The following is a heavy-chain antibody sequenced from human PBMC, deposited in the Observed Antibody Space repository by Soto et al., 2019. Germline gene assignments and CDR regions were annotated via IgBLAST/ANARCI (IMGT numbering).Heavy chain of an antibody. CDR1: GGSISSGGYY. J-gene: IGHJ4*02. Sequence: SETLSLTCTVSGGSISSGGYYWSWIRQHPGKGLEWIGYIYYSGSTYYNPSLKSRVTISVDTSKNQFSLKLSSVTAADTAVYYCAREDYSGSYWVFDYWGQGTLVTVSS. V-gene: IGHV4-31*03. CDR2: IYYSGST. CDR3: AREDYSGSYWVFDY. D-gene: IGHD1-26*01.